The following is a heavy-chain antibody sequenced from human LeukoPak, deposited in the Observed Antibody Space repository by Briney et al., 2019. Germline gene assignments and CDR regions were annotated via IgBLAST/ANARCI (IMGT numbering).Heavy chain of an antibody. CDR2: IYSGGST. Sequence: GGSLRLSCAASGFTVSSNYMSWVRQAPGKGLEWVSVIYSGGSTYYADSVKGRFTISRDNSKNTLYLQMNSLRAEDTAVYYCAGEIREQWYYYYYYMDVWGKGTTVTISS. J-gene: IGHJ6*03. CDR1: GFTVSSNY. V-gene: IGHV3-53*01. CDR3: AGEIREQWYYYYYYMDV. D-gene: IGHD6-19*01.